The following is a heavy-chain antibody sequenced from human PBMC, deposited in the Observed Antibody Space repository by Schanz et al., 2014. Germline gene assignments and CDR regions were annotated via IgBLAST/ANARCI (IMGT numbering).Heavy chain of an antibody. CDR3: AKDYRTGAIDY. CDR2: IWFDGSKK. J-gene: IGHJ4*02. CDR1: GFTFSRSG. Sequence: VQLVESGGGLVQPGRSLRLSCAASGFTFSRSGMHWVRQAPGKGLEWVAIIWFDGSKKYYADAVKGRFTIYRDDSKNTLFLQMDSLRAEDTAVYYCAKDYRTGAIDYWGQGTLVTVSS. V-gene: IGHV3-33*06. D-gene: IGHD7-27*01.